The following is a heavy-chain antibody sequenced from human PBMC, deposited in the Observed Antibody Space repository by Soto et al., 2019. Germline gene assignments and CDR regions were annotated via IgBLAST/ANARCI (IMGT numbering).Heavy chain of an antibody. V-gene: IGHV2-5*02. CDR2: IFWDDYK. D-gene: IGHD5-18*01. CDR3: AHLPWKQLWPRAPVVY. J-gene: IGHJ4*02. Sequence: QITLKESGPTLVKPTQTLTLTCTFSGFSLSTSGVGVGWIRQPPGKALEWLALIFWDDYKRYSPSLKSRVTITKDTSKNQLVLIMTNMAPLDTATYYCAHLPWKQLWPRAPVVYWGQGTPVTVSS. CDR1: GFSLSTSGVG.